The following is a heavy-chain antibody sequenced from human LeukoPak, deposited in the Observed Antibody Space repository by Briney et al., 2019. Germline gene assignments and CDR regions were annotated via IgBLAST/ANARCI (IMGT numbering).Heavy chain of an antibody. CDR3: ARRKNMVLDY. D-gene: IGHD2/OR15-2a*01. CDR1: AGSISTYY. CDR2: INYSGNT. V-gene: IGHV4-59*08. Sequence: SETLSLTCNVSAGSISTYYWSWIRQPPGKGLEWIGYINYSGNTNYNPPLKSRVTMSVDTSKNQLSLRLTSVTAADTAVYYCARRKNMVLDYWAQGTLVTVSS. J-gene: IGHJ4*02.